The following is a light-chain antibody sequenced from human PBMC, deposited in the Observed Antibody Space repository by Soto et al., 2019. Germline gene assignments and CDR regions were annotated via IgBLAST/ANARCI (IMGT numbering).Light chain of an antibody. CDR3: QQYGNSPRT. J-gene: IGKJ1*01. CDR1: LTVFNEY. CDR2: GAS. V-gene: IGKV3-20*01. Sequence: SNSPATLSLSKGERATLSCRARLTVFNEYLAWYQQKPGQPPRLLIYGASNRASGIPDRFNGTGSGTDFILTISRLEAEDFAVYYCQQYGNSPRTFGQGTKVDIK.